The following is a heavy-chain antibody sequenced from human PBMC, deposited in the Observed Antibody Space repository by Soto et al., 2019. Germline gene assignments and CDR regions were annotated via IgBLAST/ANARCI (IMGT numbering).Heavy chain of an antibody. V-gene: IGHV4-61*01. CDR1: DASVWSDSYF. Sequence: SETLSLTCTVSDASVWSDSYFWAWIRQPPGKGLEWIAYISHTWDTNYNPSLKSRVTISIDTSRNQLSLTVTSVTAADTAVYFCARIVVGVTVDLWGQGSLVTVSS. D-gene: IGHD1-26*01. J-gene: IGHJ4*02. CDR3: ARIVVGVTVDL. CDR2: ISHTWDT.